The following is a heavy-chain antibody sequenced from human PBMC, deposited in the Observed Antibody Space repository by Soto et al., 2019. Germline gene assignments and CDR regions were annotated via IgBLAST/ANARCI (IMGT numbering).Heavy chain of an antibody. Sequence: EVQLVESGGVLVKPGGSLRLSCAASGFTFISYSMNWVRQAPGKGLEWVSSISDSSDYIYYADSVKGRFTISREKAKNSLYLQMSSLRAEDTAVYYCAHHEAAGTLSDYY. V-gene: IGHV3-21*01. D-gene: IGHD6-13*01. CDR3: AHHEAAGTLSDYY. J-gene: IGHJ6*01. CDR2: ISDSSDYI. CDR1: GFTFISYS.